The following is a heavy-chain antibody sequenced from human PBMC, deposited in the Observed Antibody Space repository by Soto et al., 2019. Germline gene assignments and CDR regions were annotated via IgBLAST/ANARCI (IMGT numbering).Heavy chain of an antibody. V-gene: IGHV3-30*18. CDR1: GFTFSSYG. J-gene: IGHJ6*02. CDR3: AKVGYSSGWDDPSYYYGMAV. CDR2: ISYDGSNK. Sequence: GGSLRLSCAPSGFTFSSYGMHWVRQAPGKGLEWVAVISYDGSNKYYADSVKGRFTISRDNSKNTLYLQMNSLRAEDTAVYYCAKVGYSSGWDDPSYYYGMAVWGQGTTVTVSS. D-gene: IGHD6-19*01.